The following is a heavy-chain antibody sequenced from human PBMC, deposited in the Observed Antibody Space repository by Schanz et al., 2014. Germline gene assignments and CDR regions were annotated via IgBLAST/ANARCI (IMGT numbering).Heavy chain of an antibody. CDR2: ISYHGSER. Sequence: QVQLVESGGGVVQPGRSLRLSCAGSGFSFSDYGMHWVRQAPGRGLEWVAVISYHGSERYYADSVRGRFTISRDNAKNSLYLQMNSLTAEDTAVYYCAKYGTGKGVSFEYWGQGTLVTVSS. CDR1: GFSFSDYG. D-gene: IGHD1-26*01. CDR3: AKYGTGKGVSFEY. V-gene: IGHV3-30*18. J-gene: IGHJ4*02.